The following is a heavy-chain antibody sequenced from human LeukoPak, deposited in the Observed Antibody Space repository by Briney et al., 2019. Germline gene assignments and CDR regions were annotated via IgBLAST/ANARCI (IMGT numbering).Heavy chain of an antibody. D-gene: IGHD5-18*01. CDR2: IYYSGST. V-gene: IGHV4-59*01. CDR1: GGSISSYY. J-gene: IGHJ4*02. CDR3: ARWGLRGYSYGLDY. Sequence: PSETLSLTCTVSGGSISSYYWSWSRQPPGKGLEWIGYIYYSGSTNYNPSLKSRVTISVDTSKNQFSLKLSSVTAADTAVYYCARWGLRGYSYGLDYWGQGTLVTVSS.